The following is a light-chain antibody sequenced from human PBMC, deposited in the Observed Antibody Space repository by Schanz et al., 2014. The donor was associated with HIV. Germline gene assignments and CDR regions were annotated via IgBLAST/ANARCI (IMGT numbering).Light chain of an antibody. J-gene: IGLJ3*02. CDR1: NSNIGAGYD. V-gene: IGLV1-40*01. CDR3: QSYDIRKSGSWV. Sequence: QSVLTQPPSVSGAPGQRVTISCTGSNSNIGAGYDVHWYQHLPGTAPKLLLFGNTNRPSGVPDRFSGSKSDTSASLAITGLQAEDEAYYYCQSYDIRKSGSWVFGGGTKLTVL. CDR2: GNT.